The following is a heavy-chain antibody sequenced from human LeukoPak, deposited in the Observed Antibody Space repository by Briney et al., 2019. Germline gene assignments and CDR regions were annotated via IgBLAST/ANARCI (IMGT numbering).Heavy chain of an antibody. J-gene: IGHJ3*02. CDR2: MKGDGSPT. V-gene: IGHV3-7*03. Sequence: SGGSLRLSCAASGFSFGNFGMSWFRQAPGRGLHWLPSMKGDGSPTYYVDSVKGRFIISRKNARNSLYLQMNRLRAEDTAVYYCAKVMVRGVMDAFDIWGQGTMVTVSS. CDR1: GFSFGNFG. D-gene: IGHD3-10*01. CDR3: AKVMVRGVMDAFDI.